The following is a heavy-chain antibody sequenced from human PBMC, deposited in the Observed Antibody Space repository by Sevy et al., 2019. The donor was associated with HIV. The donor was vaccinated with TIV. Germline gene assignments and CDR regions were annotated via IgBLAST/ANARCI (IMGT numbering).Heavy chain of an antibody. CDR1: GFTFRNFG. V-gene: IGHV3-23*01. J-gene: IGHJ4*02. D-gene: IGHD1-1*01. Sequence: GGSLRLSCGASGFTFRNFGMSWVRQAPGTGLEWVSGISGGGDNTYYADSVKGRFTISRKNTKNTLYLQMNSLRAEDTAVYYGARVEELEQTGYYFDYWGQGTLVTVSS. CDR2: ISGGGDNT. CDR3: ARVEELEQTGYYFDY.